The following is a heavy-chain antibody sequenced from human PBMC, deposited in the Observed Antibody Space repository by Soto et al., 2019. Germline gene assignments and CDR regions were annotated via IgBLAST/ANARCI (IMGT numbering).Heavy chain of an antibody. CDR2: INAGNGNT. CDR3: ASRYCSSTSCYYNWFDP. D-gene: IGHD2-2*01. CDR1: GDTFTSYA. V-gene: IGHV1-3*01. J-gene: IGHJ5*02. Sequence: GASVKVSCKASGDTFTSYAMHWVRQAPGQRLEWMGWINAGNGNTKYSQKFQGRVTITRDTSASTAYMELSSLRSEDTAVYYCASRYCSSTSCYYNWFDPWGQGTLVTVSS.